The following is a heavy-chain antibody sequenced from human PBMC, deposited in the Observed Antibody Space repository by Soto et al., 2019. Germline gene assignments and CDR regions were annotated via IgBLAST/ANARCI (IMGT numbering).Heavy chain of an antibody. J-gene: IGHJ4*02. V-gene: IGHV5-10-1*01. CDR1: GCSITNYW. CDR2: IDPRDSYT. CDR3: ARAPKRGTGFGSDPPFAS. D-gene: IGHD6-25*01. Sequence: EPLKIPSNGSGCSITNYWINWVLQMPRKGLEWMGRIDPRDSYTNYSPSFQGHVTISADNTISTASLQWSSLKASDPALYYCARAPKRGTGFGSDPPFASRGQGTLVPVSS.